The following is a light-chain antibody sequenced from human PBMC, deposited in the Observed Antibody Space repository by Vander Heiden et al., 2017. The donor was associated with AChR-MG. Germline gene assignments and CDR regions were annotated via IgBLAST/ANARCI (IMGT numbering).Light chain of an antibody. CDR2: DAY. CDR3: QQFKTYPLT. Sequence: AIQLTQSPSSLSASVGDRVTITCRASQGISSALAWYQQKPGKAPNLLIYDAYSLQSGVPSRFSGSGAGTDFTLTITSLQPEDFTTYYCQQFKTYPLTFGGGTKVDIK. CDR1: QGISSA. V-gene: IGKV1-13*02. J-gene: IGKJ4*01.